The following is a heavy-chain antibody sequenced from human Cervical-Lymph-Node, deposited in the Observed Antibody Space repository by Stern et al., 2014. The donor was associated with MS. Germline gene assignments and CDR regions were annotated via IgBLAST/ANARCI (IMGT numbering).Heavy chain of an antibody. Sequence: VQLVESGAEVKKPGASVKVSCKASGYTFTSYDINWVRQATGQGLEWMGWMNPNSGNTGYAQKFQGRVTMTRNTSISTAYMELSSLRSEDTAVYYCARAYSYGYPSYYYYYGMDVWGQGTTVTVSS. V-gene: IGHV1-8*01. J-gene: IGHJ6*02. CDR1: GYTFTSYD. D-gene: IGHD5-18*01. CDR2: MNPNSGNT. CDR3: ARAYSYGYPSYYYYYGMDV.